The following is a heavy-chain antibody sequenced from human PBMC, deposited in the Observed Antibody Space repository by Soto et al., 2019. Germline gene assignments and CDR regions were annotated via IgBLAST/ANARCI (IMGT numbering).Heavy chain of an antibody. CDR2: IIPIFGTA. V-gene: IGHV1-69*13. Sequence: GASVKVSCKASGGTFSSYAISWVRQAPGQGLEWMGGIIPIFGTANYAQKFQGRVTITADESTSTAYMELSSLRSEDTAVYYCARVLLTIVATKARDYYYYGMDVWGQGTTVTVSS. D-gene: IGHD5-12*01. CDR3: ARVLLTIVATKARDYYYYGMDV. CDR1: GGTFSSYA. J-gene: IGHJ6*02.